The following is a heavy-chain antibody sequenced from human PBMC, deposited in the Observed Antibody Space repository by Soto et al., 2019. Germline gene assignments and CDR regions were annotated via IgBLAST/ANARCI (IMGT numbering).Heavy chain of an antibody. Sequence: ASLTLSLTCGVSGGSISSGGDYWIRIRQPPGKGLEWIGFIYYSGSTNYTPSLQSRVTISIDTSKNQFSLKMNSVPAADTAVYAGASTGRDWGALHYWGQGTLVTVSP. J-gene: IGHJ4*02. V-gene: IGHV4-61*08. CDR1: GGSISSGGDY. CDR2: IYYSGST. D-gene: IGHD7-27*01. CDR3: ASTGRDWGALHY.